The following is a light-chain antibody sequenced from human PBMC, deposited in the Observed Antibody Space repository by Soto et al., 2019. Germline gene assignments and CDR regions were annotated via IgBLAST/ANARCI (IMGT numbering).Light chain of an antibody. CDR3: QQYKNWPLIT. CDR1: QSISRIY. Sequence: EIVLTQSPGTLSLSPGERATLSCRASQSISRIYLAWYQQKPGKAPRLLIYDASTRATGLPARFSGSGSGTEFTLTVSSLQSEDFAVYYCQQYKNWPLITFGQGTRLEIK. CDR2: DAS. V-gene: IGKV3-15*01. J-gene: IGKJ5*01.